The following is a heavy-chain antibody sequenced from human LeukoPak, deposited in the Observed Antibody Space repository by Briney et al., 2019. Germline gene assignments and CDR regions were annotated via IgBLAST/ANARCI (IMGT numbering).Heavy chain of an antibody. J-gene: IGHJ4*02. CDR2: IWYDGSNK. CDR3: ARDSGSGGMSDPIDY. Sequence: PGGSLRLSCAASGFTFSSYGMHRVRQAPGKGLEWVAVIWYDGSNKYYADSVKGRFTISRDNSKNTLYLQMNSLRAEDTAVYYCARDSGSGGMSDPIDYWGQGTLVTVSS. CDR1: GFTFSSYG. D-gene: IGHD2-15*01. V-gene: IGHV3-33*01.